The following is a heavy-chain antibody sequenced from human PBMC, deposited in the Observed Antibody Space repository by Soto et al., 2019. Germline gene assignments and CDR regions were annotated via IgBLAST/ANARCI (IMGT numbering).Heavy chain of an antibody. CDR1: GNTIIGYW. CDR3: VRGGQYYSVPLDY. J-gene: IGHJ4*02. V-gene: IGHV3-74*01. D-gene: IGHD3-10*01. CDR2: IRSDGHDT. Sequence: EVQLVESGGDLFRPGGSLTLSCAASGNTIIGYWRNWVRQAPGEGLVWVSRIRSDGHDTTYADSAKGRFTISRDNAKNTLYLQMYSLRTEDTAVYYCVRGGQYYSVPLDYWGQGTLVTVSS.